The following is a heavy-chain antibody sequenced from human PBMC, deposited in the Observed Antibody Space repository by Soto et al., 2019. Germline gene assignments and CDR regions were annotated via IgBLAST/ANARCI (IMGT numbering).Heavy chain of an antibody. Sequence: SETLSLTCAVYGGSFSGYYWSWIRQPPGKGLEWIGEINHSGSTNYNPSLKSRVTISVDTSKNQFSLKLSSVTAADTAVCYCARYDLWSGYGFDPWGQATLVTVSS. V-gene: IGHV4-34*01. CDR3: ARYDLWSGYGFDP. CDR1: GGSFSGYY. J-gene: IGHJ5*02. D-gene: IGHD3-3*01. CDR2: INHSGST.